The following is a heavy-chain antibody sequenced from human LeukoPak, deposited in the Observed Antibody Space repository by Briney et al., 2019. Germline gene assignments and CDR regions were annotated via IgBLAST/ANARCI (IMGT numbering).Heavy chain of an antibody. CDR2: FDPEDGET. V-gene: IGHV1-24*01. Sequence: GASVKVSCKVSGYTLTELSMHWVRQAPGNGLEWMGGFDPEDGETIYAQKFQGRVTMTEDTSTDTAYVELSSLRSEDTAVYYCATDRRVRGVMSHYGMDVWGKGTTVTVSS. J-gene: IGHJ6*04. D-gene: IGHD3-10*01. CDR1: GYTLTELS. CDR3: ATDRRVRGVMSHYGMDV.